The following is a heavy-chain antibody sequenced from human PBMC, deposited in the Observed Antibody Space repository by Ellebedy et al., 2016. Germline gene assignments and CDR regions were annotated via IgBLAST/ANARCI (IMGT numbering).Heavy chain of an antibody. D-gene: IGHD3-22*01. Sequence: GGSLRLSCAASGFTFSSYGMHWVRQAPGKGLEWVAVIWYDGSNKYYADSVKGRFTISRDNSKNTLYLQMNSLRAEDTAVYYCARGQIDTLDYYDSSGYYPLYGMDVWGQGTTVTVSS. CDR1: GFTFSSYG. CDR2: IWYDGSNK. CDR3: ARGQIDTLDYYDSSGYYPLYGMDV. J-gene: IGHJ6*02. V-gene: IGHV3-33*01.